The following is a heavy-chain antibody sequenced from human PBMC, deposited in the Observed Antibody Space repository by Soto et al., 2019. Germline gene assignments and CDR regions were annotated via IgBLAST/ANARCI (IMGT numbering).Heavy chain of an antibody. CDR1: GFTFSSYA. Sequence: EVQLLESGGGLVQPGGSLRLSCAASGFTFSSYAMSWVRQAPGKGLEWVSAISGSGGSTYYADSVKGRFTISRDNSKNKLYLQMNSLRAEDTAVYYCAKGGGRSITIFGVVPLFDYWGQGTLVTVSS. CDR2: ISGSGGST. V-gene: IGHV3-23*01. D-gene: IGHD3-3*01. J-gene: IGHJ4*02. CDR3: AKGGGRSITIFGVVPLFDY.